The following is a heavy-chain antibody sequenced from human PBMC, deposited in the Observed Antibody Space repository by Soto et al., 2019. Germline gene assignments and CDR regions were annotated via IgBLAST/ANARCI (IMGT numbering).Heavy chain of an antibody. Sequence: QVQLVQSGAEVKKPGSSVKVSCKASGGTFSSYAISWVRQAPGQGLEWMGGIIPIFGTANYAQELQGGVAITADETTSRAYMELSSSVSEDTAVYYCAPNVPASVYYYGMDVWGQGTTVTVSS. J-gene: IGHJ6*02. V-gene: IGHV1-69*12. D-gene: IGHD2-2*01. CDR1: GGTFSSYA. CDR2: IIPIFGTA. CDR3: APNVPASVYYYGMDV.